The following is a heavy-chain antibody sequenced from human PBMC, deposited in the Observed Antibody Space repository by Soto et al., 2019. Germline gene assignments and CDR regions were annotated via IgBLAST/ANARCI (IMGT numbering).Heavy chain of an antibody. CDR1: GYIFVNYG. D-gene: IGHD3-16*01. Sequence: QVQLVQSGDEVRKPGSSVKVSCKASGYIFVNYGIAWVRQAPGHGLEWMGWISPYSGNTHYATKVQGRHTMTTDTSTSTDYLDLGRLTSDDTAVYYCAMVDNYVTPTPQDVWGQGTTVTVSS. CDR2: ISPYSGNT. CDR3: AMVDNYVTPTPQDV. J-gene: IGHJ6*02. V-gene: IGHV1-18*01.